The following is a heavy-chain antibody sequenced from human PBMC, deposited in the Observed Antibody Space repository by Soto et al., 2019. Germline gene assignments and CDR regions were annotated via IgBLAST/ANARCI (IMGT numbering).Heavy chain of an antibody. CDR1: GFTLTPYG. Sequence: ASVKGSCKGSGFTLTPYGITWGRPAPGQRLEWMGWISAYNGNTNSAQKLRGRVTMTTDTSTSTAYMELRNLRSDDTAVYYCARDETSVATIRDSLLFDYWGQGTLVTVSS. D-gene: IGHD5-12*01. CDR3: ARDETSVATIRDSLLFDY. CDR2: ISAYNGNT. V-gene: IGHV1-18*01. J-gene: IGHJ4*02.